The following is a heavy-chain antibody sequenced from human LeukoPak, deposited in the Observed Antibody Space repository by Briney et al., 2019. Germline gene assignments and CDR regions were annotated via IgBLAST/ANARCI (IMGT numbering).Heavy chain of an antibody. J-gene: IGHJ4*02. CDR3: ARGSYDYVWGSYRAELGY. Sequence: SETLSLTCTVSGGSISSYYWSWIRQPPGKGLEWIGYIYYSGSTNYNPSLKSRVTRSVDTSKNQFSLKLSSVTAADTAVYYCARGSYDYVWGSYRAELGYWGQGTLVTVSS. CDR1: GGSISSYY. V-gene: IGHV4-59*01. D-gene: IGHD3-16*02. CDR2: IYYSGST.